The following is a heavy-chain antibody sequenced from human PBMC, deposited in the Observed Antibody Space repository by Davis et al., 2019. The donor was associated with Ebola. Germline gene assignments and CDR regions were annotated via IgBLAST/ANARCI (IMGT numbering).Heavy chain of an antibody. D-gene: IGHD6-13*01. CDR2: INPNSGGT. CDR3: ARGRIAAAGTVSIYYYGMDV. J-gene: IGHJ6*02. CDR1: GYTFTGYY. Sequence: ASVTVSCKASGYTFTGYYMHWVRQAPGQGLEWMGWINPNSGGTNYAQKFQGWVTMTRDTSISTAYMELSRLRSDDTAVYYCARGRIAAAGTVSIYYYGMDVWGQGTTVTVSS. V-gene: IGHV1-2*04.